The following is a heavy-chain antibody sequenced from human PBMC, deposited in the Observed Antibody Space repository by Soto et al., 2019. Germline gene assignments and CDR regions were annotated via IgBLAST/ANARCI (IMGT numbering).Heavy chain of an antibody. CDR3: ARDWGSGINWFDP. J-gene: IGHJ5*02. V-gene: IGHV4-31*03. CDR1: GGSISSGGYY. D-gene: IGHD3-10*01. Sequence: SETLSLTCTVSGGSISSGGYYWSWIRQHPGKGLEWIGYIYYSGSTYYNPSLKSRVTISVDTSKNQFSLKLSSVTAADTAVYYCARDWGSGINWFDPWGQGTLVTVSS. CDR2: IYYSGST.